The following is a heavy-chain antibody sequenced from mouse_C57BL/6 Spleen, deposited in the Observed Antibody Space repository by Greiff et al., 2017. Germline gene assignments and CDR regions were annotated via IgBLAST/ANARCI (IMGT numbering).Heavy chain of an antibody. CDR3: ARHEGGYYYGSSYKAMDY. CDR2: FYPGSGSI. J-gene: IGHJ4*01. D-gene: IGHD1-1*01. Sequence: VQLQQSGAELVKPGASVKLSCKASGYTFTEYTIHWVKQRSGQGLEWIGWFYPGSGSIKYNEKFKDKATLTADKSSSTVYMELSRLTSEDSAVYFCARHEGGYYYGSSYKAMDYWGQGTSVTVSS. CDR1: GYTFTEYT. V-gene: IGHV1-62-2*01.